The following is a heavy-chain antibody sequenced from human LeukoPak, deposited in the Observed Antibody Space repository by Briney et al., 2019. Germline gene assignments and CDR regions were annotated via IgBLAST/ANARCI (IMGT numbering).Heavy chain of an antibody. D-gene: IGHD6-13*01. CDR3: ARESIAAGPTAPFDY. CDR2: IIPIFGTA. Sequence: SVKVSCKASGGTFSSYAISWVRQAPGQGLEWMGGIIPIFGTANYAQKFQGRVTITADESTSTAYMELSSLRSEDTAVYYCARESIAAGPTAPFDYWGQGTLVTVSS. CDR1: GGTFSSYA. V-gene: IGHV1-69*13. J-gene: IGHJ4*02.